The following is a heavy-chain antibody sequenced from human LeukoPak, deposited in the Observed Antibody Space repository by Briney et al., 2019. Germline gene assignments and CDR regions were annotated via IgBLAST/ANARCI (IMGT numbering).Heavy chain of an antibody. V-gene: IGHV5-51*01. CDR1: GYSFTSYW. Sequence: GASLQTSCKGSGYSFTSYWNAWVRQLPGKGVEGMGIIYPGDSDTRYSPSFQGQVTISADKSISAAYLQWSSLKASDTAMYYCARNNYGGNGGGFDYWGQGTLVTVSS. CDR3: ARNNYGGNGGGFDY. CDR2: IYPGDSDT. D-gene: IGHD4-23*01. J-gene: IGHJ4*02.